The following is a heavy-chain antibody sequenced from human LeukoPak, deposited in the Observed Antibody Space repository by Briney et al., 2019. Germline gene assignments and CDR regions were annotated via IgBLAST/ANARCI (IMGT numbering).Heavy chain of an antibody. Sequence: PSETLSLTCTVSGGSISSGDYYWSWVRQHPGKGLEWIGYIFHSGTTYYNPSLKSRLSISVDTSKNQFSLKLSSVTAADTAVYYCARDRNYYDRSGYRAFHIWGQGTMVTVSS. CDR2: IFHSGTT. CDR1: GGSISSGDYY. J-gene: IGHJ3*02. V-gene: IGHV4-31*03. D-gene: IGHD3-22*01. CDR3: ARDRNYYDRSGYRAFHI.